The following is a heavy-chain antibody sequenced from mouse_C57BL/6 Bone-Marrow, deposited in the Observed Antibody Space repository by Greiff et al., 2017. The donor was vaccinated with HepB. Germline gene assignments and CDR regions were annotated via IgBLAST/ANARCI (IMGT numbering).Heavy chain of an antibody. CDR3: ARENYGNRFAY. CDR1: GYTFTSYW. CDR2: IDPSDSYT. J-gene: IGHJ3*01. Sequence: QVQLQQPGAELVKPGASVKLSCKASGYTFTSYWMQWVKQRPGQGLEWIGEIDPSDSYTNYNQKFKGKATLTVDTSSSTAYMQVSSLTSEDSAVYYCARENYGNRFAYWGQGTLVTVSA. D-gene: IGHD1-1*01. V-gene: IGHV1-50*01.